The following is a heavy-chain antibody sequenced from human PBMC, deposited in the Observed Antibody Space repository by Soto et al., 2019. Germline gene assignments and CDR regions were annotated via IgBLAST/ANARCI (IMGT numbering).Heavy chain of an antibody. CDR1: GYNFATHW. CDR2: IFPGDAET. J-gene: IGHJ6*02. Sequence: GESLKISCQGSGYNFATHWIGWVRHKAGKGLEWMGIIFPGDAETRYSPSFQGHITISADKSISTAYLRWSSLKASDTGMYYCATPGGFGMDVWGQGTTVTVS. D-gene: IGHD5-12*01. CDR3: ATPGGFGMDV. V-gene: IGHV5-51*01.